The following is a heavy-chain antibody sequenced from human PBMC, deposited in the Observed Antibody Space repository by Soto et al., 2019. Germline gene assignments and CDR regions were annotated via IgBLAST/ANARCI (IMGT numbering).Heavy chain of an antibody. D-gene: IGHD6-13*01. J-gene: IGHJ4*02. CDR1: GYTFTSYD. CDR3: ARPQSDRNKGAAGLGRFSFDY. CDR2: MNPNSGNT. V-gene: IGHV1-8*01. Sequence: ASVKVSCKASGYTFTSYDINWVRQATGQGLEWMGWMNPNSGNTGYAQKFQGRVTMTRNTSISTAYMELSSLRSEDTAVYYCARPQSDRNKGAAGLGRFSFDYWGQGTLVTVS.